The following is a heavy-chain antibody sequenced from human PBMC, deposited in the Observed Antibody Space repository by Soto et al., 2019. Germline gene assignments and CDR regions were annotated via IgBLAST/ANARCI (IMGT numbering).Heavy chain of an antibody. V-gene: IGHV1-46*03. CDR2: INPSGGST. J-gene: IGHJ4*02. Sequence: ASVKVSCKASGYTFTSYYMHWVRQAPGQGLEWMGIINPSGGSTSYAQKFQGRVTMTRDTSTSTVYMELSSLRSEDTAVYYCARGLIGYYSSTSCYADPGYWGQGTLVTVSS. CDR3: ARGLIGYYSSTSCYADPGY. CDR1: GYTFTSYY. D-gene: IGHD2-2*03.